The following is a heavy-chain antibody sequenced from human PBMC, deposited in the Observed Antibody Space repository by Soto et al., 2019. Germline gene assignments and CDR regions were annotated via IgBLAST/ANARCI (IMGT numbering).Heavy chain of an antibody. Sequence: SGPTLVNPTQTLTLTCTFSGFSLSTTGMCVSWIRQPPGKALDWLGLIDWNDDKYYSTSLKTRLTISKDTPNNQVALTVTNMDPVDTATYYXARLMALGGMGHDSWGQGTLVTVSS. D-gene: IGHD2-8*01. CDR3: ARLMALGGMGHDS. CDR2: IDWNDDK. V-gene: IGHV2-70*01. CDR1: GFSLSTTGMC. J-gene: IGHJ4*02.